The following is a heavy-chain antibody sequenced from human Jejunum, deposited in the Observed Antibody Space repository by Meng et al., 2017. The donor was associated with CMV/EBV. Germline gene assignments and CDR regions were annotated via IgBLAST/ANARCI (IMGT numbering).Heavy chain of an antibody. J-gene: IGHJ4*02. CDR1: GGSVNNYY. CDR2: FYSSDTY. CDR3: ARGPGASTREGFDY. Sequence: QGRRQGSGPGLWKPSETLSLTCTVSGGSVNNYYWSWIRKSAGKGLEWIGRFYSSDTYNYHPSLDSRVTMSLDTSKNQFSLNLRSVTAADTATYYCARGPGASTREGFDYWGLGTLVTVSS. V-gene: IGHV4-4*07. D-gene: IGHD1-26*01.